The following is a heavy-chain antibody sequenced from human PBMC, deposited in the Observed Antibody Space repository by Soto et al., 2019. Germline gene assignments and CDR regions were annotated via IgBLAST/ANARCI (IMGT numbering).Heavy chain of an antibody. CDR3: AAKTYDFWSGYPQFYGMDV. CDR2: ISGSGGST. Sequence: QPGGSLRLSCAASGFTFSSYAMSWVRQAPGKGLEWVSAISGSGGSTYYADSVKGRFTISRDNSKNTLYLQMNSLRAEDTAVYYCAAKTYDFWSGYPQFYGMDVWGQGTTVTVSS. CDR1: GFTFSSYA. D-gene: IGHD3-3*01. V-gene: IGHV3-23*01. J-gene: IGHJ6*02.